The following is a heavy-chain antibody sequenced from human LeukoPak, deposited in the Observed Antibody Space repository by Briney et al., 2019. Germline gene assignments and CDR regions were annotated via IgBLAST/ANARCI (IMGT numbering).Heavy chain of an antibody. J-gene: IGHJ5*02. D-gene: IGHD6-13*01. CDR2: VGTAGDT. Sequence: GGSLRLSCAASGFTFSSYDMHRVRQATGKGLEWVSAVGTAGDTYYPGSVKGRFTISRENAKNSLYLQMNSLRAGDTAVYYCARGIAAAGSNWFDPWGQGTLVIVS. V-gene: IGHV3-13*01. CDR1: GFTFSSYD. CDR3: ARGIAAAGSNWFDP.